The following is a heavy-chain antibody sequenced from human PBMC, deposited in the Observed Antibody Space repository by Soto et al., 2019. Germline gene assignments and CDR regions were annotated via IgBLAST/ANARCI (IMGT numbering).Heavy chain of an antibody. CDR1: GGSISGFY. CDR2: IYYSGSK. CDR3: ARVNWGSTSYHKLWCFDT. J-gene: IGHJ5*02. Sequence: PSETLSLTCTVSGGSISGFYWSWVRQSPGKELEWIGNIYYSGSKNYNPSLKSRVTMSVDTSKNQFSLKLYSVIAADTAVYYCARVNWGSTSYHKLWCFDTWGQGTPVTVSS. D-gene: IGHD2-2*01. V-gene: IGHV4-59*01.